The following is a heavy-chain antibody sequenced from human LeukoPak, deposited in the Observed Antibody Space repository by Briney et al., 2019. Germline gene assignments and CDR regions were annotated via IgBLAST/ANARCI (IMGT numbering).Heavy chain of an antibody. CDR2: IYYSGNT. V-gene: IGHV4-59*01. CDR3: ARWAVDAFDI. CDR1: GGSFSGYY. J-gene: IGHJ3*02. Sequence: SETLSLTCTVSGGSFSGYYWSWIRQPPGKGLEWIGYIYYSGNTNYNPSLKSRVTISVDTSKNQFSLKLSSVTAADTAVYYCARWAVDAFDIWGQGTMVTVSS.